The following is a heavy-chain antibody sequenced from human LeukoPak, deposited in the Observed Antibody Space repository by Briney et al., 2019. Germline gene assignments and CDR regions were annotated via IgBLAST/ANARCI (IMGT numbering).Heavy chain of an antibody. D-gene: IGHD3-3*01. CDR2: ISSSSSTI. CDR3: ARDHRFLEWLSNWFDP. CDR1: GFTFSSYG. V-gene: IGHV3-48*01. Sequence: TGGSLRLSCAASGFTFSSYGMTWVRQAPGKGLEWVSYISSSSSTIYYADSVKGRFTISRDNAKNSLYLQLNSLRAEDTAVYYCARDHRFLEWLSNWFDPWGQGTLVTVSS. J-gene: IGHJ5*02.